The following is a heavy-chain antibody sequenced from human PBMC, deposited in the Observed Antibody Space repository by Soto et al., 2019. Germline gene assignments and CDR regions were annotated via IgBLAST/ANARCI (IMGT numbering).Heavy chain of an antibody. CDR3: AFYFYYGLDV. CDR2: ISYDGSNR. CDR1: GFTFSSYA. J-gene: IGHJ6*02. V-gene: IGHV3-30-3*01. Sequence: LRLSCAASGFTFSSYAMHWVRQAPGKGLEWVAVISYDGSNRYYADSVKGRFTISRDNSKNTLYLQMNSLRAEDTAVYYCAFYFYYGLDVWGQGTTVTVFS.